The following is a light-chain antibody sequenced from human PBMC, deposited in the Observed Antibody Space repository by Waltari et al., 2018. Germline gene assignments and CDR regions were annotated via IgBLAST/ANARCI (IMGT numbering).Light chain of an antibody. J-gene: IGLJ1*01. CDR3: AAWDDSLTYV. Sequence: QSVLTQPPSAPGTPGQRATISCPGSTSDTGGNTVVWYQQLPGTAPKLLIHSNDQRPSGVPDRFPGFKSGTSASLAISGLQSEDEDEYCCAAWDDSLTYVFGTGTKVTVL. CDR2: SND. CDR1: TSDTGGNT. V-gene: IGLV1-44*01.